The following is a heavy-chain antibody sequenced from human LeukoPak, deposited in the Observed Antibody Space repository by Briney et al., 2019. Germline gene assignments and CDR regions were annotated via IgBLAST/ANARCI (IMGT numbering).Heavy chain of an antibody. CDR2: INPNSGGT. D-gene: IGHD3-10*01. Sequence: ASVKVSCKASGYTFTGYYMHWVRQAPGQGLEWMGWINPNSGGTNYAQKFQGRVTMTRDTSISTAYMELSRLRSDDTAVYYCARAESYYYGSGSYFDAAHFDYWGQGTLVTVSS. J-gene: IGHJ4*02. V-gene: IGHV1-2*02. CDR3: ARAESYYYGSGSYFDAAHFDY. CDR1: GYTFTGYY.